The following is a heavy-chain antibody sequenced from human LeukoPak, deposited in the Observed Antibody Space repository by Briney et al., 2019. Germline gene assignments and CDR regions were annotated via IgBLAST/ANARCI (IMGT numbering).Heavy chain of an antibody. Sequence: GASVKVSCKSSGHTFTSYGINWVRQAPGQGLEWMGLINVYNGSTYYAQTFQGRITMTTDTSTSTAYMDLSSLRSEDTAVYFCASVQEIVVARSYFDYWGEGTLVTVSS. V-gene: IGHV1-18*01. D-gene: IGHD3-22*01. CDR3: ASVQEIVVARSYFDY. CDR1: GHTFTSYG. CDR2: INVYNGST. J-gene: IGHJ4*02.